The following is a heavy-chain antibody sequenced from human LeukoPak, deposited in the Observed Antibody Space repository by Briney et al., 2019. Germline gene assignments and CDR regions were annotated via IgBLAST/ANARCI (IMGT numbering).Heavy chain of an antibody. CDR2: ISSSSSYI. CDR1: GFTFSSYS. J-gene: IGHJ4*02. Sequence: PGGSLRLSCAASGFTFSSYSMNWVRQAPGKGLEWVSSISSSSSYIYYADSVKGRFTISRDNAKNSLYLQMNSLRAEDTAVYYCARDKRLWVYNPSYYFDYWGQGTLVTVSS. V-gene: IGHV3-21*01. D-gene: IGHD6-13*01. CDR3: ARDKRLWVYNPSYYFDY.